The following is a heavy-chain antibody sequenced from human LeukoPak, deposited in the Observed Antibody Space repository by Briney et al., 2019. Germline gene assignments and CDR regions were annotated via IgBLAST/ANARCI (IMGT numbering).Heavy chain of an antibody. CDR2: MNPNSGNT. V-gene: IGHV1-8*01. D-gene: IGHD6-19*01. CDR1: GYTFTSYD. Sequence: ATVKVSCKASGYTFTSYDINWVRQATGQGLEWMGWMNPNSGNTGYAQKFQGRVTMTRNTSISTAYMELSSLRSEDTAVYYCARGSSGWLYYYYGMDVWGQGTTVTVSS. CDR3: ARGSSGWLYYYYGMDV. J-gene: IGHJ6*02.